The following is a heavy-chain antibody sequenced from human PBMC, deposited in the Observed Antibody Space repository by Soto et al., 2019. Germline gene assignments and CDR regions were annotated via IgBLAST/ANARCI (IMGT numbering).Heavy chain of an antibody. D-gene: IGHD3-3*01. CDR2: IYSGGST. Sequence: EVQLVESGGGLVQPGGSLRLSCAASGFTVSSNYMSWVRQAPGKGLEWVSVIYSGGSTYYADSVKGRFTISRHNSKNTVYLQMNSLRAGDTAVYYCARDRGDYDFWSGYGHYYYMDVWGKGTTVTVSS. CDR1: GFTVSSNY. J-gene: IGHJ6*03. V-gene: IGHV3-53*04. CDR3: ARDRGDYDFWSGYGHYYYMDV.